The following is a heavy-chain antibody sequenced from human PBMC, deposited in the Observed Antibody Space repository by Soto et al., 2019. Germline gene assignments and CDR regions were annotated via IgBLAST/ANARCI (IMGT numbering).Heavy chain of an antibody. CDR3: ARVGGATVSTYGMDV. Sequence: QVQLVQSGAEVKKPGSSVNVSCKASGGTFSSYAISWVRQAPGQGLEWMGGILPIFGTANYAQKFQGRVTMTAEESTSTAYMELSSLRSEDTAVYYCARVGGATVSTYGMDVWGQGTTVTVSS. CDR1: GGTFSSYA. D-gene: IGHD4-4*01. J-gene: IGHJ6*02. V-gene: IGHV1-69*01. CDR2: ILPIFGTA.